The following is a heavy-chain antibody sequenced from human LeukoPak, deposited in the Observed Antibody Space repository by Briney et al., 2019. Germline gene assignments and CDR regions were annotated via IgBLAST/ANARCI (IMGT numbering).Heavy chain of an antibody. J-gene: IGHJ4*02. CDR2: ISGSGGST. Sequence: GGSLRPSCAASGFTFSSYAMSWVRQAPGKGLEWVSAISGSGGSTYYADSVKGRFTISRDNSKNTLYLQMNSLRAEDTAVYYCAKDMDSSSWAHFDYWGQGTLVTVSS. V-gene: IGHV3-23*01. D-gene: IGHD6-13*01. CDR1: GFTFSSYA. CDR3: AKDMDSSSWAHFDY.